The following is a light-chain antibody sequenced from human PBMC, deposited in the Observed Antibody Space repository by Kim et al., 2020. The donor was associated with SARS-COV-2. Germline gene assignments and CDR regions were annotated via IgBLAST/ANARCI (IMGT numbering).Light chain of an antibody. CDR1: QSLNDW. CDR2: KAS. V-gene: IGKV1-5*03. CDR3: QQYNTHSWT. Sequence: DIQMTQSPSTLSASVGDRVTITCRASQSLNDWLAWFQQKAGKAPKVLISKASSLESGVPSRFSGSGSGTEFTLTISSLQPDDFATYYCQQYNTHSWTFGQVTKVDIK. J-gene: IGKJ1*01.